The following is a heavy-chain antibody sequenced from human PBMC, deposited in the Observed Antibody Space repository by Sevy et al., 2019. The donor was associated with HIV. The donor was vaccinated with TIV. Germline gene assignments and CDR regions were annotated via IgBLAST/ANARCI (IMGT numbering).Heavy chain of an antibody. D-gene: IGHD2-15*01. V-gene: IGHV3-30-3*01. CDR3: ARGEFVVLAATPIFSDFLDY. CDR2: ISYDGSNK. CDR1: GFTFSSYA. J-gene: IGHJ4*02. Sequence: GGSLRLSCAASGFTFSSYAMHWVRQAPGKGLEWVAVISYDGSNKYYADSVKGRFTISRDNSKNTLYLQVNSLRAEDTAVYYCARGEFVVLAATPIFSDFLDYWGQGTLVTVSS.